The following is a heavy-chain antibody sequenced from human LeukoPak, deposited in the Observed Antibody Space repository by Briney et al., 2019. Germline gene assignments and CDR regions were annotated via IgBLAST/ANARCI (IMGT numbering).Heavy chain of an antibody. V-gene: IGHV5-51*01. CDR3: ASLNYYDSSGYQRENAFDI. CDR2: IYPGDSDT. CDR1: GYSFTSYW. D-gene: IGHD3-22*01. Sequence: GESLKISCKGSGYSFTSYWIGWVRQMPGKGLEWMGIIYPGDSDTRYSPSFQGQVTISADKSISTAYLQWSSLKASDTAMYYCASLNYYDSSGYQRENAFDIWGQGTMVTVSS. J-gene: IGHJ3*02.